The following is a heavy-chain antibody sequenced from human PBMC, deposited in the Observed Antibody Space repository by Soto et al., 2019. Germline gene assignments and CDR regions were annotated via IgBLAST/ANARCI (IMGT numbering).Heavy chain of an antibody. D-gene: IGHD3-22*01. CDR2: IIPIFGTA. V-gene: IGHV1-69*13. CDR1: GGTFSSYA. J-gene: IGHJ3*02. Sequence: SVKVSCKASGGTFSSYAISWVRQAPGQGLEWMGGIIPIFGTANYAQKFQGRVTITADESTSTAYMELSSLRSEDTAVYYCASITMIVVVNAFDIWGQGTMVTVSS. CDR3: ASITMIVVVNAFDI.